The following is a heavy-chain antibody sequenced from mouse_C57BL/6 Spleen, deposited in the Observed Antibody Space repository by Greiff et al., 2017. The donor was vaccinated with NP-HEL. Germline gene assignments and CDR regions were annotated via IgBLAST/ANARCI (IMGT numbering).Heavy chain of an antibody. CDR1: GFNIKNTY. Sequence: VQLKESVAELVRPGASVKLSCTASGFNIKNTYMHWVKQRPDQGLEWIGRIDPANGNTKYAPTFQGRATITADTSSNTAYLQVSSLTSEDTAIYYCARGRYNGSSFYAMDYWGQGTSVTVSS. V-gene: IGHV14-3*01. J-gene: IGHJ4*01. CDR2: IDPANGNT. CDR3: ARGRYNGSSFYAMDY. D-gene: IGHD1-1*01.